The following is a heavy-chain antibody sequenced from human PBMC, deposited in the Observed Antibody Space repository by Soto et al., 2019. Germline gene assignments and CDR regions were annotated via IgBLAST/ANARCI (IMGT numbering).Heavy chain of an antibody. CDR2: IYYDEST. J-gene: IGHJ4*02. Sequence: SETLSLTCTVSGVSLNSGHYYWVWIRQSPGKGLAWIASIYYDESTYYNPSLKSRVTISTDKPKNQFSLTLKSVTAADTAVYYCGKVLIGATRHTDVDSWGQGAMVTVSS. V-gene: IGHV4-39*01. D-gene: IGHD2-15*01. CDR3: GKVLIGATRHTDVDS. CDR1: GVSLNSGHYY.